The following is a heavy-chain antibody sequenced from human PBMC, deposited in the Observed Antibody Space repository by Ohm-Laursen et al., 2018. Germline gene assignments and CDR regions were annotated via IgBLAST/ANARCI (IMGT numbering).Heavy chain of an antibody. D-gene: IGHD1/OR15-1a*01. Sequence: SLRLSCSASGFTFSSYEMNWVRQAPGKGLEWVSYISSSGSTIYYADSVKGRFTISRDNGKNSLYLQMNSLRAEDTAVYYCARVLEQGHAFDIWGQGTMVTVSS. CDR2: ISSSGSTI. J-gene: IGHJ3*02. CDR3: ARVLEQGHAFDI. V-gene: IGHV3-48*03. CDR1: GFTFSSYE.